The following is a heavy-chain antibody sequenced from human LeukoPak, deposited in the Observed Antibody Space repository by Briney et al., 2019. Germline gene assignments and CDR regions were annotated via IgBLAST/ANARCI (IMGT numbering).Heavy chain of an antibody. J-gene: IGHJ4*02. CDR1: GFTFSSYA. V-gene: IGHV3-30-3*01. CDR2: ISYDGSNK. D-gene: IGHD5-18*01. Sequence: QAGGSLRLSRAASGFTFSSYAMHWVRQAPGKGLEWVAVISYDGSNKYYADSVKGRFTISRDNSKNTLYLQMNSLRAEDTAVYYCARDTAMVHWGQGTLVTVSS. CDR3: ARDTAMVH.